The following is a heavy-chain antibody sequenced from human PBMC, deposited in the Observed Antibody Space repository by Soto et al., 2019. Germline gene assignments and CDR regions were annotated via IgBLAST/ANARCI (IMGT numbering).Heavy chain of an antibody. CDR3: ATGAYCGGGSCSDYYYYYYGMDL. V-gene: IGHV1-58*01. J-gene: IGHJ6*02. D-gene: IGHD2-15*01. Sequence: SVKVSCKTSGFTFRSSAVQWVRQARGQRLEWIGWLVVGTGNTNYAQKFQQRVTISSDRSTNTVSMELSSLTSEDTAVYYCATGAYCGGGSCSDYYYYYYGMDLWGQGTTVTVSS. CDR2: LVVGTGNT. CDR1: GFTFRSSA.